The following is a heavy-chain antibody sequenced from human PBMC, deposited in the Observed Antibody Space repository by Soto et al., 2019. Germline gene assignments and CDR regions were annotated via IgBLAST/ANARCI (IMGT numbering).Heavy chain of an antibody. CDR1: GYTFTSYD. CDR2: MNPNSGNT. V-gene: IGHV1-8*01. Sequence: GASVKVSCKASGYTFTSYDINWVRQATGQGLEWMGWMNPNSGNTGYAQKFQGRVTMTRNTSISTAYMELSSLRSEDTAVYYCARGIKNWNYEGWNYWGQGTLVTVSS. J-gene: IGHJ4*02. D-gene: IGHD1-7*01. CDR3: ARGIKNWNYEGWNY.